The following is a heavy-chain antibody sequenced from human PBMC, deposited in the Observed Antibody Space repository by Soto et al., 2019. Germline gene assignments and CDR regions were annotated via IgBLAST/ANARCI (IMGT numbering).Heavy chain of an antibody. CDR1: GFTFTNYA. J-gene: IGHJ4*02. CDR3: VKGLITFGGRQSSYLDY. V-gene: IGHV3-30*14. CDR2: ISYEEVWQ. Sequence: QVQLVESGGGVVQPGASLRLSCAASGFTFTNYAMHCVRQAPGKGLEWVAVISYEEVWQNYTDPVRVRFTISRDNSNNTVFLQIDSPRAEDMALYYCVKGLITFGGRQSSYLDYWGQGTLVTVSS. D-gene: IGHD3-16*01.